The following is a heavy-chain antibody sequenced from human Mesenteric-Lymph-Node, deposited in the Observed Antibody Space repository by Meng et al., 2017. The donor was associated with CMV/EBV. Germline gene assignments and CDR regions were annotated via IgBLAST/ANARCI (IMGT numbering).Heavy chain of an antibody. V-gene: IGHV3-7*01. CDR3: ARGAYAIVVVSAAMEYFQH. D-gene: IGHD2-2*01. CDR1: GFTFSSYW. J-gene: IGHJ1*01. CDR2: IKQDGSDK. Sequence: GESLKISCAASGFTFSSYWMSWVRQAPGKGLEWVANIKQDGSDKYYVDSVKGRFTISRENAKNSLYLQMNSLRAEDTAVYYCARGAYAIVVVSAAMEYFQHWGQGTLVTVSS.